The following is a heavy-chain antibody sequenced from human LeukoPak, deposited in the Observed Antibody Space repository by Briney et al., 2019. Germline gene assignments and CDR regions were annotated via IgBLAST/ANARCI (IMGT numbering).Heavy chain of an antibody. V-gene: IGHV1-2*02. CDR1: GVTFSNNS. J-gene: IGHJ4*02. D-gene: IGHD2-21*01. Sequence: EASVKVSCKTSGVTFSNNSITWVRQAPGQGLEWMGWINPNSGGTNYAQKFQGRVTMTRDTSISTAYMELSRLRSDDTAVYYCARSSRTTPVVAKDYWGQGTLVTVSS. CDR2: INPNSGGT. CDR3: ARSSRTTPVVAKDY.